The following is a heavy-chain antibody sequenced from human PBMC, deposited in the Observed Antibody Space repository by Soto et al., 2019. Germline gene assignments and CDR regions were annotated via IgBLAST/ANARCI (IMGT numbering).Heavy chain of an antibody. Sequence: PGGSLRLSCAASGFTFSSYAMHWVRQAPGKGLEWVAVISYDGSNKYYADSVKGRFTISRDNSKNALYLQMKSLRAEDTAVYYCARVSLWGTGMVLWYFDHWGQGTLVTVSS. V-gene: IGHV3-30-3*01. CDR3: ARVSLWGTGMVLWYFDH. CDR2: ISYDGSNK. J-gene: IGHJ1*01. CDR1: GFTFSSYA. D-gene: IGHD5-18*01.